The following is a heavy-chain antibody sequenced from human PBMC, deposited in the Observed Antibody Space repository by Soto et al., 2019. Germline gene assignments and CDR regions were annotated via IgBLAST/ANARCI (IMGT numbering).Heavy chain of an antibody. J-gene: IGHJ3*02. CDR1: GYTFTSYD. CDR3: AGWGVITSVRGVIMLEGSFDI. V-gene: IGHV1-8*01. Sequence: QVQLVQSGAEVKKPGASVKVSCKASGYTFTSYDINWVRQATGQGLEWMGWMNPNSGNTGYAQKFQGRVTTTRNTSISTAYMELSSLGSEDTAVYYCAGWGVITSVRGVIMLEGSFDIWGQGTMVTFSS. CDR2: MNPNSGNT. D-gene: IGHD3-10*01.